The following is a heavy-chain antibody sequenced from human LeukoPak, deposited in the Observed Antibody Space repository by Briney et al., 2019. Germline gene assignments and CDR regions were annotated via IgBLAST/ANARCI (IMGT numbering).Heavy chain of an antibody. CDR1: GGSISSYY. Sequence: SETLSLTCTVSGGSISSYYWSWIRQPPGKGLKWIGYIYYSGSTNYNPSLKSRVTISVDTSKNQFSLKLSSVTAADTAVYYCARGGNTVTTAEYFQHWGQGTLVTVSS. J-gene: IGHJ1*01. CDR3: ARGGNTVTTAEYFQH. CDR2: IYYSGST. V-gene: IGHV4-59*01. D-gene: IGHD4-17*01.